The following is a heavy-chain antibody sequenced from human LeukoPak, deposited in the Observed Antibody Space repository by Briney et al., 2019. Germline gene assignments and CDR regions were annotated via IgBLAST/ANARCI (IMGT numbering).Heavy chain of an antibody. D-gene: IGHD3-22*01. CDR3: ASDLGRRPYYYDSSGPFDP. CDR1: GFTFSDYY. Sequence: PGGSLRLSCAASGFTFSDYYMSWIRQAPGKGLEWVSYISSSGSTIYYADPVKGRFTISRDNAKNSLYLQMNSLRAEDTAVYYCASDLGRRPYYYDSSGPFDPWGQGTLVTVSS. CDR2: ISSSGSTI. J-gene: IGHJ5*02. V-gene: IGHV3-11*01.